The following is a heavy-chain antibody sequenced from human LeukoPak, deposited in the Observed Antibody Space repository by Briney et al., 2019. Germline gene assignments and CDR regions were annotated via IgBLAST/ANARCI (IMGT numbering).Heavy chain of an antibody. CDR3: TTHITMIVVVITLEEDDY. V-gene: IGHV3-15*01. CDR2: IKSKTDGGTT. J-gene: IGHJ4*02. Sequence: GGSLRLSCAASGFTFSNAWMSWVRQAPGKGLEWVGRIKSKTDGGTTDYAAPVKGRFTISRDDSKNTLYLQMNSLKTEDTAVYYCTTHITMIVVVITLEEDDYWGQGTLVTVSS. CDR1: GFTFSNAW. D-gene: IGHD3-22*01.